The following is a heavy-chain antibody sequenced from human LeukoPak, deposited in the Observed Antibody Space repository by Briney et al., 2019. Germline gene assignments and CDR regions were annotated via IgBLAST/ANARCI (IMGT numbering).Heavy chain of an antibody. Sequence: SQTLSLTCTVSGASINSGSYYWTWIRQPAGKGLEWIGRIYASGNTDYSPSLKSRLTISLDTSKNQFSLRLSSVTAADTAVYYCARVVYSLTGMDVWGQGTTVTVSS. CDR2: IYASGNT. J-gene: IGHJ6*02. D-gene: IGHD6-13*01. CDR1: GASINSGSYY. V-gene: IGHV4-61*02. CDR3: ARVVYSLTGMDV.